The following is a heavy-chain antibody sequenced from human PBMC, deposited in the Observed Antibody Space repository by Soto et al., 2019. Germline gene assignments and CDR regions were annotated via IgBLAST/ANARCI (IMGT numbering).Heavy chain of an antibody. Sequence: GASVKVSCKASGFTFTSSAVQWVRQARGQRLEWIGWIVVGSGNTNYAQKFQERVTMTRDMSTSTAYMELSSLRSEDTAVYYCAAAAGHYYYGMDVWGRGTTVTVSS. J-gene: IGHJ6*02. D-gene: IGHD6-13*01. V-gene: IGHV1-58*01. CDR2: IVVGSGNT. CDR1: GFTFTSSA. CDR3: AAAAGHYYYGMDV.